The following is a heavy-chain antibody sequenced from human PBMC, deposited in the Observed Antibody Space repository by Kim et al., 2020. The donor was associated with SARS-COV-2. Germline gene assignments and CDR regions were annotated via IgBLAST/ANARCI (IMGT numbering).Heavy chain of an antibody. J-gene: IGHJ3*01. D-gene: IGHD3-22*01. CDR3: AKGADNSGHDGFDF. Sequence: GGSLRLSCESSGVTFSDYAFHWVRQAPGKGLEWVAIIWYDGNYKYYIESVQGRFTISRDNSKNTVFLQMNSLRVDDTGVYYCAKGADNSGHDGFDFWGRGTKVTVSS. CDR1: GVTFSDYA. CDR2: IWYDGNYK. V-gene: IGHV3-33*03.